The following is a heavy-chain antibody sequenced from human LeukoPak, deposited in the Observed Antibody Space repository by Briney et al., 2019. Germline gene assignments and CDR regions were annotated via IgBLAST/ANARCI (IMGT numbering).Heavy chain of an antibody. D-gene: IGHD3-10*01. CDR1: GFTFSSYG. Sequence: GGSLRLSCAASGFTFSSYGMHWVRQAPGKGLEWVAFIRYDGSNKYYADSVKGRFTISRDNSKNTLYLEMNSLRAEDTAVYYCRYYGSGSYYTLDYWGQGTLVTASS. CDR3: RYYGSGSYYTLDY. J-gene: IGHJ4*02. CDR2: IRYDGSNK. V-gene: IGHV3-30*02.